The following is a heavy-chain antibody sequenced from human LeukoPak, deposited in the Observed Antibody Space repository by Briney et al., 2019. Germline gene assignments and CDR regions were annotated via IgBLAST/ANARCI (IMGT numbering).Heavy chain of an antibody. Sequence: PGGSLRLSCAASGFTFSSHWMTWVRQAPGKGLEWVANIKQGGSEKHYVDSVKGRFTISRDDAENSLYLQMNSLTVEDTAVYYCAREARGSGGKDYLGQGTLVTVSS. J-gene: IGHJ4*02. V-gene: IGHV3-7*05. D-gene: IGHD4-23*01. CDR1: GFTFSSHW. CDR3: AREARGSGGKDY. CDR2: IKQGGSEK.